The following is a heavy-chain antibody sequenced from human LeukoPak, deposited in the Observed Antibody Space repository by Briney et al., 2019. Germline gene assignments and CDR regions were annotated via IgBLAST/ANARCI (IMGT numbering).Heavy chain of an antibody. J-gene: IGHJ6*03. Sequence: SETLSLTCTVSGGSISSISYYWGWIRQPPGKGLEWIGSMYHNGSTYYNPSLKSRVTISVDTSKNQFSLKLSSVTAADTAVYYCARLLPSLGGDILTGYGYYMDVWGKGTTVTISS. CDR3: ARLLPSLGGDILTGYGYYMDV. D-gene: IGHD3-9*01. CDR1: GGSISSISYY. CDR2: MYHNGST. V-gene: IGHV4-39*07.